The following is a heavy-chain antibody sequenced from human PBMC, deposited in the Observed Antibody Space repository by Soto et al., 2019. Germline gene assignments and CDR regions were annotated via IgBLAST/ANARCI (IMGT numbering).Heavy chain of an antibody. CDR2: ISSSAGST. V-gene: IGHV3-23*01. CDR3: AKGITGTILIDY. D-gene: IGHD1-20*01. Sequence: GGSLRLSCAASGFTFSSYAMSWVRQAPGKGLQWVSGISSSAGSTYFADSVKGRFTISRDNSKNTLYLHMSSLRAEDTAVYYCAKGITGTILIDYWGQGTLLTVSS. J-gene: IGHJ4*02. CDR1: GFTFSSYA.